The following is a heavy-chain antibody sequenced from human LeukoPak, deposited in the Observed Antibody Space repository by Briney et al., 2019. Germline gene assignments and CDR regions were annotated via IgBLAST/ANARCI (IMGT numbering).Heavy chain of an antibody. CDR3: ARGGSGWPLDV. V-gene: IGHV3-21*01. CDR2: ISSSGDYM. Sequence: GGSLRLSCAASGFTFSGYSVNWVRRPPRKGLEWVSSISSSGDYMYYADSVKGRFIISRDNAKNSLYLQMNSLRAEDTAVYYCARGGSGWPLDVWGKGTTVTVSS. CDR1: GFTFSGYS. D-gene: IGHD6-19*01. J-gene: IGHJ6*04.